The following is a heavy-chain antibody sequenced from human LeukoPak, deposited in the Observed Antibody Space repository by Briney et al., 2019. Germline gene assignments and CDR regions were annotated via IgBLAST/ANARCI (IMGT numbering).Heavy chain of an antibody. V-gene: IGHV3-73*01. CDR2: IRSKANSYAT. D-gene: IGHD4-17*01. CDR1: GFTFSGSA. J-gene: IGHJ4*02. Sequence: PGGPLRLSCAASGFTFSGSAMHWVRQASGKGLEWVGRIRSKANSYATAYAASVKGRFTISRDDSKNTAYLQMNSLKTEDTAVYYCTRPPYGDYAGDYWGQGTLVTVSS. CDR3: TRPPYGDYAGDY.